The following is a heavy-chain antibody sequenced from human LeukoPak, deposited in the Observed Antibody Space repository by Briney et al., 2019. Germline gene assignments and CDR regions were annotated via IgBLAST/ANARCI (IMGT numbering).Heavy chain of an antibody. CDR1: GFTLRSYS. CDR2: ISSSISYV. D-gene: IGHD3-10*01. V-gene: IGHV3-21*01. Sequence: TLRLSRAVSGFTLRSYSMNWVRQAPGKGLEWVSSISSSISYVYYPDSVKGRFTISRDNAKNSLYLQMNSLRAEDTAVYYCARVWFGELGLDYWGQGTLVTLPS. CDR3: ARVWFGELGLDY. J-gene: IGHJ4*02.